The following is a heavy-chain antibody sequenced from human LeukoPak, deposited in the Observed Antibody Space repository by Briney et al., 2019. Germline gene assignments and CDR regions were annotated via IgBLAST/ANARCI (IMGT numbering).Heavy chain of an antibody. D-gene: IGHD1-14*01. CDR3: GRVVTGFVYYMDV. Sequence: PSETLSLTCTVSGDSISSSSYYWGWIRQPPGMGLEWIGNMYYSGSSHYNPSLKSRATISVDPSKNQFSLKLSSVTAADTAAYYCGRVVTGFVYYMDVWGKGTTVIVS. CDR1: GDSISSSSYY. V-gene: IGHV4-39*01. CDR2: MYYSGSS. J-gene: IGHJ6*03.